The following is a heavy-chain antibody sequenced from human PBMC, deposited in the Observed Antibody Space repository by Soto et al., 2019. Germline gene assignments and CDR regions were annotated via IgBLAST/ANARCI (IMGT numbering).Heavy chain of an antibody. CDR1: GGSFSGYY. D-gene: IGHD5-18*01. CDR3: ARVAGYSYGTEHYYYYYGMDV. J-gene: IGHJ6*02. CDR2: INHSGST. Sequence: PSETLSLTCAVYGGSFSGYYWSWIRQPPGKGLEWIGEINHSGSTNYNPSLKSRVTISVDTSKNQFSLKLSSVTAADTAVYYCARVAGYSYGTEHYYYYYGMDVCGQGPTVTVYS. V-gene: IGHV4-34*01.